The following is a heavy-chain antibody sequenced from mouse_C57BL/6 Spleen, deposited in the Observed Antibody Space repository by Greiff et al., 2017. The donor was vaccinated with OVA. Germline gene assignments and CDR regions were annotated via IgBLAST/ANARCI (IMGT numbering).Heavy chain of an antibody. V-gene: IGHV1-53*01. J-gene: IGHJ3*01. D-gene: IGHD1-1*01. CDR2: INPSNGGT. CDR3: ARYDYYGSSYPY. Sequence: QVQLQQSGTELVKPGASVKLSCKASGYTFTSYWMHWVKQRPGQGLEWIGNINPSNGGTNYNEKFKSKATLTVDKSSSTAYMQLSSLTSEDSAVYHCARYDYYGSSYPYWGQGTLVTVSA. CDR1: GYTFTSYW.